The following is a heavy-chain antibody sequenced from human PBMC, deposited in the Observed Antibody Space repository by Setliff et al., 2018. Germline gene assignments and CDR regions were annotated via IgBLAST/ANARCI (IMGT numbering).Heavy chain of an antibody. V-gene: IGHV1-46*01. Sequence: ASVKVSCKASGYTFTSYYMHWVRQAPGQGLEWMGIINPSGGSTNYAQKFQGRVTMTRDTSTSTVYMELSSLRSEGTALYYCARRMWELRSDAFDIWGQGTMVTVSS. D-gene: IGHD1-26*01. CDR3: ARRMWELRSDAFDI. CDR1: GYTFTSYY. J-gene: IGHJ3*02. CDR2: INPSGGST.